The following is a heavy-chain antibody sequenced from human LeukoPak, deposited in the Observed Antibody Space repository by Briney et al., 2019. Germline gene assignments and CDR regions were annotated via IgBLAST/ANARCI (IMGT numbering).Heavy chain of an antibody. CDR1: GFTFSNYS. CDR2: ITSSSTFR. J-gene: IGHJ4*02. Sequence: PGGSLRLSCVGFGFTFSNYSMNWVRQAPGKGLGWVSSITSSSTFRYYADSLTGRFTISRDNAENSLYLQINSLTAEDTALYYCARGKSAATPIDYWGQGTLVTVSS. D-gene: IGHD6-13*01. CDR3: ARGKSAATPIDY. V-gene: IGHV3-21*01.